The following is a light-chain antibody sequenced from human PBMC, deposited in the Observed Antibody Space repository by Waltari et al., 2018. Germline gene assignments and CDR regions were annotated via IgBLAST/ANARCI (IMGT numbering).Light chain of an antibody. J-gene: IGLJ2*01. CDR2: DVS. Sequence: QSVLTQSASVSGSPGQSITISCTGTSGDVGAHNYVSWYQRHPGKAPQLIIYDVSKRPSGVSNRISASKSGNTASLTISGLQAEDEAHYYCNSYTSSTNVVFGGGTKLTVL. CDR1: SGDVGAHNY. CDR3: NSYTSSTNVV. V-gene: IGLV2-14*03.